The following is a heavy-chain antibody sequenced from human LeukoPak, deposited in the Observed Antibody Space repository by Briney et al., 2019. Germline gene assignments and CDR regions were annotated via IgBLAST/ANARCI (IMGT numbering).Heavy chain of an antibody. CDR2: ISAYNGNT. D-gene: IGHD6-13*01. CDR3: ARRDSSSWSGLIGY. Sequence: ASVTVSFKASGYTFTNYGISWVRQAPGQGHEWMGWISAYNGNTNYAQKFQGRVTMARNTSISTAYMELSSLRSEDTAVYYCARRDSSSWSGLIGYWGQGTLVTVSS. V-gene: IGHV1-18*01. J-gene: IGHJ4*02. CDR1: GYTFTNYG.